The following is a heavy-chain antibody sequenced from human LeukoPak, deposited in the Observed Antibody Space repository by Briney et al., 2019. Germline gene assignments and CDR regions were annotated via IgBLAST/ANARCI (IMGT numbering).Heavy chain of an antibody. J-gene: IGHJ4*02. CDR1: GYTFSYYG. V-gene: IGHV1-18*01. Sequence: ASVKVSCKASGYTFSYYGFTWVRQGPGQGLEWMGWISAYNGNTNYAQKLQGRVTMTTDTSTSTAYMELRSLRSDDTAVYYCARTIGSGWYIDYWGQGTLVTVSS. CDR2: ISAYNGNT. D-gene: IGHD6-19*01. CDR3: ARTIGSGWYIDY.